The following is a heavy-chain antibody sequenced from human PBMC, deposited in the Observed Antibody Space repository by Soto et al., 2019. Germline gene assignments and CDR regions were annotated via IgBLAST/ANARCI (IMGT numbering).Heavy chain of an antibody. J-gene: IGHJ4*02. V-gene: IGHV3-23*01. D-gene: IGHD3-9*01. CDR1: GFSFSNSA. CDR2: ISGSGDIT. CDR3: AKVPQWVLRYHDWFFDY. Sequence: EVQLLESGGGLVQPGGSLRLSCAVSGFSFSNSAMTWVRQAPGKGLEWVSGISGSGDITYNTDSVKGRFAISRDTSKNVVYVQMRSLRDEDTAVYYCAKVPQWVLRYHDWFFDYWGQGTLVTVSS.